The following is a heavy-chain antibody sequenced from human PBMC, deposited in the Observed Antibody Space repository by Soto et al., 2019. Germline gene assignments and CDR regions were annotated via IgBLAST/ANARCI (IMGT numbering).Heavy chain of an antibody. CDR1: GFSFRNYG. CDR3: AKGGGYSYGTNDAFDM. D-gene: IGHD5-18*01. Sequence: GGSLRLSCAASGFSFRNYGMHWVRQAPGKGLEWVAVISDDGRNKYNVASVEGRFTISRDNSKNTVFLQMNSLRAEDTAVYYCAKGGGYSYGTNDAFDMWGQGTMVTVS. V-gene: IGHV3-30*18. CDR2: ISDDGRNK. J-gene: IGHJ3*02.